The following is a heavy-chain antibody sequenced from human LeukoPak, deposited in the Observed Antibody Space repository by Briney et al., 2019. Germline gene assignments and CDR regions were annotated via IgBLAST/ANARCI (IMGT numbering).Heavy chain of an antibody. V-gene: IGHV4-4*07. J-gene: IGHJ4*02. CDR3: ARSKAYYDSSGYANDC. CDR1: GGSISSYY. Sequence: PSETLSLTCTVSGGSISSYYWSWTRQPAGKGLEWIGRIYSSGSTNYDPSLKSRVTMSVDTSKNQFSLKLSSVTAADTAVYYCARSKAYYDSSGYANDCWGQGTLVTVSS. D-gene: IGHD3-22*01. CDR2: IYSSGST.